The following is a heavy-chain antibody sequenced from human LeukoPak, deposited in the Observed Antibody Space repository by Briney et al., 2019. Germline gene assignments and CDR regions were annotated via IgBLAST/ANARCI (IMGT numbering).Heavy chain of an antibody. CDR2: IYPGDGET. D-gene: IGHD3-16*02. Sequence: GESLKISCMGSGYSFTSYWIGWVRQMPGKGLERMGIIYPGDGETRYSPSFQGQVTISADKSISTAYLQWSSLKASDTAMYYCARADYIMITFGGVIAPDYFDYWGQGTLVTVSS. J-gene: IGHJ4*02. CDR3: ARADYIMITFGGVIAPDYFDY. CDR1: GYSFTSYW. V-gene: IGHV5-51*01.